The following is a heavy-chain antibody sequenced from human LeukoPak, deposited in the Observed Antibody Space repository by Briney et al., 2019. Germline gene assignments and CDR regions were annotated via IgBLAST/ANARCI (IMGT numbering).Heavy chain of an antibody. Sequence: SQTLSLTCAISGDSVSNKNTAWNWIRQSPSRGLEWLGRKYYRSKWYYDYAVAVKSRISINPDTSKNQFSLQLSSVTPEDTAVYYCARDPVGGSTIFDYWGQGTLDTVSS. V-gene: IGHV6-1*01. CDR1: GDSVSNKNTA. J-gene: IGHJ4*02. CDR2: KYYRSKWYY. D-gene: IGHD1-26*01. CDR3: ARDPVGGSTIFDY.